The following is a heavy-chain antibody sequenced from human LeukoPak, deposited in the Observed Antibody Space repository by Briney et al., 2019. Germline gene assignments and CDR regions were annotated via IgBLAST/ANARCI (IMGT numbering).Heavy chain of an antibody. D-gene: IGHD4-11*01. CDR1: GFTVSSNY. CDR2: IYSGGST. V-gene: IGHV3-66*01. CDR3: ARGADYSNYGSDY. Sequence: PGGSLRLSCAASGFTVSSNYMSWVRQAPGKGLEWVSVIYSGGSTYYADSVKGRFTISRDNSKNTLYLQMNSLRAEDTAVYYCARGADYSNYGSDYWGQGTLVTVSS. J-gene: IGHJ4*02.